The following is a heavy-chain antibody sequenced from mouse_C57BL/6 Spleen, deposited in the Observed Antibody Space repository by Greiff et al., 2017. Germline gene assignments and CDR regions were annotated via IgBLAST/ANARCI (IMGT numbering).Heavy chain of an antibody. CDR2: ISNGGGST. CDR1: GFTFSDYY. CDR3: ARPSIYDGYYGYFDV. J-gene: IGHJ1*03. D-gene: IGHD2-3*01. Sequence: EVQVVESGAGLVPPGGSLTLSCAASGFTFSDYYMYWVRQTPEKRLEWVAYISNGGGSTYYPDTVKGRFTICRDNAKNPLYLQMSRLKSEDTAMYYCARPSIYDGYYGYFDVWGTGTTVTVSS. V-gene: IGHV5-12*01.